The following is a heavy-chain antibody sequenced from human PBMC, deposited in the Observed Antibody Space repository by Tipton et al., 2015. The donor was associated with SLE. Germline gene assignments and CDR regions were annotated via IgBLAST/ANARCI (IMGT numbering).Heavy chain of an antibody. V-gene: IGHV3-74*01. Sequence: GSLRLSCAASGFTFSSFWMHWVRQVPGKGLVWVSRINSDGSTTGYADSVKGRFTISRDNSKNTLYLQMNSLRAEDTAVYYCARKATEAPPYWYFDLWGRGTLVTVSS. J-gene: IGHJ2*01. D-gene: IGHD6-6*01. CDR3: ARKATEAPPYWYFDL. CDR2: INSDGSTT. CDR1: GFTFSSFW.